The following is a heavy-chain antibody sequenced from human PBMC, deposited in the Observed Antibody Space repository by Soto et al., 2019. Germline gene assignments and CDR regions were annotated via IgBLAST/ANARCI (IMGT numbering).Heavy chain of an antibody. CDR3: ARIQLDTFMALDD. J-gene: IGHJ4*02. D-gene: IGHD1-1*01. V-gene: IGHV3-33*01. CDR2: VWSNGNLK. CDR1: GFTFDAYG. Sequence: QVQLVESGGGVVQPGGSLRLSCAASGFTFDAYGFHWVRQAPGKVLEWVAVVWSNGNLKYYADSVKGRFTISRDSSKSALNLQMNSLRADDTAVYYCARIQLDTFMALDDWGQGTLVTVSS.